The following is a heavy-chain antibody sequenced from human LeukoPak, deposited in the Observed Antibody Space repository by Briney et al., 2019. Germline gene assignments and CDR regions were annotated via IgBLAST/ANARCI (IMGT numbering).Heavy chain of an antibody. Sequence: GGSLRLSCATSAFTFDDYGMSWVRQAPGKGLEWVSGINWNGGSTGYADSVKGRFTISRDNAKNSLYLQMNSLRAEDTALYYCARPRGGGSVGAFDIWGQGTMVTVS. V-gene: IGHV3-20*04. J-gene: IGHJ3*02. CDR3: ARPRGGGSVGAFDI. D-gene: IGHD3-10*01. CDR1: AFTFDDYG. CDR2: INWNGGST.